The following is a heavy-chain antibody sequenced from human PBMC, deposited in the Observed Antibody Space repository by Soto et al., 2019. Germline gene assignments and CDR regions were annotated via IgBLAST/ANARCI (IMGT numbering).Heavy chain of an antibody. CDR3: ARVFTSAGWFDP. CDR2: IYYSGST. Sequence: SETLSLTCTVSGGSISSGGYYWVWIRQHPGKGLEWIGYIYYSGSTYYNPSLRSRVTISVDTSKNQFSLKLSSVTAADTAVYYCARVFTSAGWFDPWGQGTLVTVSS. J-gene: IGHJ5*02. CDR1: GGSISSGGYY. V-gene: IGHV4-31*03. D-gene: IGHD3-10*01.